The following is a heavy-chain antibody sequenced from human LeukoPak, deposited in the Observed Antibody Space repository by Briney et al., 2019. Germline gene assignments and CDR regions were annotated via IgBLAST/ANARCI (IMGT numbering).Heavy chain of an antibody. CDR3: ARPYCGGDCYDAFDI. V-gene: IGHV5-51*01. J-gene: IGHJ3*02. Sequence: GESLKISCKGSGYSFTSYWNGWVRQMPGKGLEWMGIIYPGDSDTRYSPSFQGQVTISADKSISTAYLQWSSLKASDTAMYYCARPYCGGDCYDAFDIWGQGTMVTVSS. CDR2: IYPGDSDT. D-gene: IGHD2-21*02. CDR1: GYSFTSYW.